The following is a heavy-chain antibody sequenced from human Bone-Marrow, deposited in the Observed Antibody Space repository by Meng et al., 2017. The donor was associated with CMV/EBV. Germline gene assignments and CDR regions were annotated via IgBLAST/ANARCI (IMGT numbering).Heavy chain of an antibody. CDR1: GGSISSSNW. J-gene: IGHJ6*02. Sequence: SETLSLTCAVSGGSISSSNWWSWVRQPPGKGLEWIGEIYHSGSTNYNPSLKSRVTISVDTSKNQFSLKRSSVTAADTAVYYCARGRGAARVTYYYYYGMDVWGQGTTVTVSS. V-gene: IGHV4-4*02. D-gene: IGHD6-6*01. CDR2: IYHSGST. CDR3: ARGRGAARVTYYYYYGMDV.